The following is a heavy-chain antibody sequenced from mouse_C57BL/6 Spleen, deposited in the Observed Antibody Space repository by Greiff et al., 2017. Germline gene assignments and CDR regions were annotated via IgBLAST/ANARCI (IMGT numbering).Heavy chain of an antibody. CDR3: AGPYYDYDGGFAY. D-gene: IGHD2-4*01. V-gene: IGHV1-55*01. J-gene: IGHJ3*01. CDR1: GYTFTSYW. Sequence: QVQLQQPGAELVKPGASVKMSCKASGYTFTSYWITWVKQRPGQGLEWIGDIYPGSGSTNYNEKFKSKATLTVDTSSSTAYMQLSSLTSEDSAVYYCAGPYYDYDGGFAYWGQGTLVTVSA. CDR2: IYPGSGST.